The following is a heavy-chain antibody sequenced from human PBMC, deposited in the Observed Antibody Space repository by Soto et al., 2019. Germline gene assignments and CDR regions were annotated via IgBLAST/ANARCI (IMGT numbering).Heavy chain of an antibody. V-gene: IGHV1-46*01. CDR2: DNPSGGDP. Sequence: QVQLMQSGAEVKKPGASVKVSCKASGDTFTDYYIHWVRQAPGQGLEWMGTDNPSGGDPTYAQHFLGRVTMTRDTSTSTLYMELTSLRSEDTAVYYCARGGHVVVVTAALDYWGQGTLVTVSS. CDR3: ARGGHVVVVTAALDY. J-gene: IGHJ4*02. CDR1: GDTFTDYY. D-gene: IGHD2-21*02.